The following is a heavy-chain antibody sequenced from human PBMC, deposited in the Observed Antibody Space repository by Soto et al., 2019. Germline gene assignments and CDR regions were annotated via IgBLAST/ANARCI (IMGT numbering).Heavy chain of an antibody. CDR1: GLTFSSYS. CDR3: ARDLVGVTY. D-gene: IGHD1-26*01. V-gene: IGHV3-21*06. J-gene: IGHJ4*02. CDR2: ISSSSNYI. Sequence: EVQLVESGGGLVKPGGSLRLSCAASGLTFSSYSMNWVRQAPGKGLEWVSSISSSSNYIYYADSVKGRFTISRDNAKNSLYLQMNSLRAEDTAVYYCARDLVGVTYWGQGTLVTVSS.